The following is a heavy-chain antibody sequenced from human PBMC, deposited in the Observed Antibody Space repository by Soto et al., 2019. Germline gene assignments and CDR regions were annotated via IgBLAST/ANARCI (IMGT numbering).Heavy chain of an antibody. CDR1: GGSFSGYY. J-gene: IGHJ5*02. CDR3: ARFTWADIPRRFDP. D-gene: IGHD3-9*01. Sequence: SETLSLTCAVYGGSFSGYYWSWIRQPPGKGLEWIGEINHSGSTNYNPSLKSRVTISVDTSKNQFSLKLGSVTAADTAVYYCARFTWADIPRRFDPWGQGTLVTVSS. CDR2: INHSGST. V-gene: IGHV4-34*01.